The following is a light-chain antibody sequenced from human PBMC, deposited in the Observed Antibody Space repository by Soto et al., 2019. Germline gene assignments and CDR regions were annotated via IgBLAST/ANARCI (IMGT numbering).Light chain of an antibody. V-gene: IGKV1-5*03. CDR2: KAS. CDR3: QQYNGFSRT. CDR1: QTISSW. J-gene: IGKJ1*01. Sequence: DIQMTQSPSTLSASVGDRVTITGRASQTISSWLAWYQQKPGKAPKLLIYKASTLKSGVPSRFSGSGSGTEFTLTISSLQPDDFATYYCQQYNGFSRTFGQGTKVDIK.